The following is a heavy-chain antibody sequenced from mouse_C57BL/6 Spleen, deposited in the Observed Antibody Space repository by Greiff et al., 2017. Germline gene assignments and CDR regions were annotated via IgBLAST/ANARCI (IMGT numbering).Heavy chain of an antibody. V-gene: IGHV5-17*01. CDR3: ARTSWFAY. CDR2: ISSGRSTI. Sequence: EVKLVESGGGLVKPGGSLKLSCAASGFTFSDYGMHWVRQAPEKGLEWVAYISSGRSTIYYADTVKGRFTISRDNAKNTRFLQMTSLGSEDTAMYYCARTSWFAYWGQGTLLTVSA. J-gene: IGHJ3*01. CDR1: GFTFSDYG.